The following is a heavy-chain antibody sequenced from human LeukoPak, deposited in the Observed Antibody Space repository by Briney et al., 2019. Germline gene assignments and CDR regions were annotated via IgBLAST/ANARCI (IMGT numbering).Heavy chain of an antibody. V-gene: IGHV3-23*01. J-gene: IGHJ4*02. CDR3: AKTYDFWSGYCDY. D-gene: IGHD3-3*01. Sequence: SCKASGGTFSSYAMSWVRQAPGKGLEWVSAISGSGGSTYYADSVKGRFTISRDNSKNTLYLQMNSLRAEDTAVYYCAKTYDFWSGYCDYWGQGTLVTVSS. CDR2: ISGSGGST. CDR1: GGTFSSYA.